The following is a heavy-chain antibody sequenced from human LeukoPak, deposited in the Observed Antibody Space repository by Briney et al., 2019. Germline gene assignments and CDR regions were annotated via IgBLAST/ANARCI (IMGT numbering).Heavy chain of an antibody. J-gene: IGHJ5*02. D-gene: IGHD3-10*01. CDR1: GYTFTSYG. V-gene: IGHV1-18*01. CDR3: AKEGYHYYGSGSYIRGGKWFDP. Sequence: ASVKVSCKASGYTFTSYGISWVRQAPGQGLEWMGWISAYNGNTNYAQKLQGRVTMTTDTSTSTAYMELRSLRSDDTAVYYCAKEGYHYYGSGSYIRGGKWFDPWGQGTLVTVSS. CDR2: ISAYNGNT.